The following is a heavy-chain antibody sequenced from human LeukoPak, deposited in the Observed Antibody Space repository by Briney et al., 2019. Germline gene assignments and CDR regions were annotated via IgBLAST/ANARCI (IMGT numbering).Heavy chain of an antibody. CDR1: GFTFSDHY. Sequence: GGSLRPSCAASGFTFSDHYMDWVRQAPGKGLEWVGRSRNKANSYTTEYAASVKGRFTISRDDSKNSLYLQMNSLKTEDTAVYYCARGYHSFDIWGQGTKVTVSS. V-gene: IGHV3-72*01. D-gene: IGHD2-2*01. CDR2: SRNKANSYTT. CDR3: ARGYHSFDI. J-gene: IGHJ3*02.